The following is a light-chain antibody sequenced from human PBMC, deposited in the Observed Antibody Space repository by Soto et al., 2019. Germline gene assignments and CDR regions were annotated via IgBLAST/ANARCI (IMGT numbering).Light chain of an antibody. CDR2: TAG. Sequence: QSVLTQPLSVSGSPGQRVTISCSGGSSNIGSNTVAWYQHLPGTAPPRLIFTAGQRPSGVPGRFSGSKSGTSASLAISGLQSEDEGDYYCSAWDNSLNGYVFGPGTKLTVL. CDR1: SSNIGSNT. CDR3: SAWDNSLNGYV. V-gene: IGLV1-44*01. J-gene: IGLJ1*01.